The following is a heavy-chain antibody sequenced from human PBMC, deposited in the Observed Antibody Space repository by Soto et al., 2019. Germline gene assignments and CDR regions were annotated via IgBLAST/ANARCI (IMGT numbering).Heavy chain of an antibody. V-gene: IGHV4-31*03. J-gene: IGHJ4*02. CDR3: AITDAYNSAFCDS. D-gene: IGHD1-1*01. Sequence: HVQLQEMGPGLVTTSQTMTITCTVSCDSVNSAYWSWIRQLPGKGLEWMGNLSHTGRTFYKPARKSRPVTSLATSKPVVPLKLRSVTASDTGVYYCAITDAYNSAFCDSWGQGTVVTVSS. CDR2: LSHTGRT. CDR1: CDSVNSAY.